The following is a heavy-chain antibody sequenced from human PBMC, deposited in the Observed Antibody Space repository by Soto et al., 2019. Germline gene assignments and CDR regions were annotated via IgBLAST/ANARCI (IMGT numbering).Heavy chain of an antibody. J-gene: IGHJ6*02. CDR3: ARISVATTPYYYYYGMDV. CDR1: GGSISSYY. CDR2: IYYSGST. D-gene: IGHD5-12*01. Sequence: SETLSLTCTVSGGSISSYYWSWIRQPPGKGLEWIGYIYYSGSTNYNPSLKSRVTISVDTSKNQFSLKLSSVTAADTAVYYCARISVATTPYYYYYGMDVWGQGTTVTVS. V-gene: IGHV4-59*01.